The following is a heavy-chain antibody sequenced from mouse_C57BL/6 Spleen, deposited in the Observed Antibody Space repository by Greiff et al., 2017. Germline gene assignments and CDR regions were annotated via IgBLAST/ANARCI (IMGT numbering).Heavy chain of an antibody. CDR2: IYPSDSET. CDR1: GYTFTSYW. D-gene: IGHD2-5*01. J-gene: IGHJ1*03. V-gene: IGHV1-61*01. CDR3: ARDAYYSNYFDV. Sequence: VQLQQPGAELVRPGSSVKLSCKASGYTFTSYWMDWVKQRPGQGLEWIGNIYPSDSETHYNQKFKDKATLTVDKASSTAYMQLSSLTSEDSAVYYCARDAYYSNYFDVWGTGTTVTVSS.